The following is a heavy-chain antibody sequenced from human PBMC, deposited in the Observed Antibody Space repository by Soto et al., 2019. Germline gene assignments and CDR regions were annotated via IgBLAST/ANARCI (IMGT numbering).Heavy chain of an antibody. V-gene: IGHV4-31*03. Sequence: SETLSLTCTVSGGSISSGGYYWSWIRHHPGKGLEWIGYIYYSGSTYYNPSLKSRVTISVDTSKNQFSLKLSSVTAADTAVYYCARDEKVVAAAGGYYYGMDVWDQGTTVTVS. CDR1: GGSISSGGYY. D-gene: IGHD6-13*01. CDR2: IYYSGST. J-gene: IGHJ6*02. CDR3: ARDEKVVAAAGGYYYGMDV.